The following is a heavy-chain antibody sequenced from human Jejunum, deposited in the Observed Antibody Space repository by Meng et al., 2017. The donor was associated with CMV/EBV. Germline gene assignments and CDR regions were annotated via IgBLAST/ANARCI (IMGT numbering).Heavy chain of an antibody. CDR3: ARGMYFSP. V-gene: IGHV3-66*01. J-gene: IGHJ5*02. CDR1: GFSVSSNY. Sequence: GRRGESGGGGVQPGGSLRLSCAASGFSVSSNYMSWVRQAPGKGLECVSISDPTGYTYYADSVKGRFSISSDSSRNTLYIEMNSLRVEDTAVYYCARGMYFSPWGQGTLVTVSS. CDR2: SDPTGYT. D-gene: IGHD2-8*01.